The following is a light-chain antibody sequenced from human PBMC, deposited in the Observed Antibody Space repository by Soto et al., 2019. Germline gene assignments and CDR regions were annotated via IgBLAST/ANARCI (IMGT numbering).Light chain of an antibody. Sequence: EIVLTQSPGTLSLSPGERATIPCRASESVSSNYLAWYEQKPGQAPRLMIYGASTRVTGIPARFSGSGSWTEFTLTISSLQSEDFAVYYCQQYNNWPPWTFGQGTKVDI. V-gene: IGKV3-15*01. J-gene: IGKJ1*01. CDR3: QQYNNWPPWT. CDR1: ESVSSN. CDR2: GAS.